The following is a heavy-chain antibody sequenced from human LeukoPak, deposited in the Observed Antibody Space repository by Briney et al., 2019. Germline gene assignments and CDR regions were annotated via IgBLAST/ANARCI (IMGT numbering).Heavy chain of an antibody. CDR1: GFTFNIYA. V-gene: IGHV3-23*01. J-gene: IGHJ4*02. D-gene: IGHD2-21*02. Sequence: GGSLRLSCAASGFTFNIYAMNWVRQAPGKGLEWISSISYSAVGTYYADSVKGRFSISRDNSKKIVYLQMNSLRAEDTAVYYCAKDRMGGVTFFDYWGQGTLVTVSS. CDR2: ISYSAVGT. CDR3: AKDRMGGVTFFDY.